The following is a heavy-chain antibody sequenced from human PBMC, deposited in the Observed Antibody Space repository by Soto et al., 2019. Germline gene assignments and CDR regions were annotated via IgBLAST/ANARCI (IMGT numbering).Heavy chain of an antibody. CDR3: SRGGSWYTLAGVLDK. J-gene: IGHJ4*02. CDR2: IYYSGST. CDR1: GGSISSGDYS. D-gene: IGHD6-13*01. Sequence: PSETLSLTCTVSGGSISSGDYSWSWIRQPPGKGLEWIGYIYYSGSTYYNPSLKSRVTISVDTSKNQFSLRLSSVTAADTAVYYCSRGGSWYTLAGVLDKWGQGTLVTVSS. V-gene: IGHV4-30-4*01.